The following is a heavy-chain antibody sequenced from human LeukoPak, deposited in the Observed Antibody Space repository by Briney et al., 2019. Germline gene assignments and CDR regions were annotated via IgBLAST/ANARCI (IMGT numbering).Heavy chain of an antibody. D-gene: IGHD2-15*01. CDR2: ISGSGGST. Sequence: GGSLRLSCAASGFTFSSYAMSWVRQAPGKGLEWVSAISGSGGSTYYADSVRGRFTISRDNSKNTLYLQMNSLRAEDTAIYYCAKSRSEVVVAAANYWGQGALITVSS. CDR1: GFTFSSYA. CDR3: AKSRSEVVVAAANY. J-gene: IGHJ4*01. V-gene: IGHV3-23*01.